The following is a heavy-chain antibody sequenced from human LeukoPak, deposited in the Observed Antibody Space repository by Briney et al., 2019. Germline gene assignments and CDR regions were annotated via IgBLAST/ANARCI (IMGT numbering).Heavy chain of an antibody. CDR3: ARVPESYGDYAAFDY. D-gene: IGHD4-17*01. V-gene: IGHV1-18*01. CDR1: GYTFTSYG. CDR2: ISAYNGNT. Sequence: ASVKVSCKASGYTFTSYGISWVRQAPGQGLERMGWISAYNGNTNYAQKLQGRVTMTTDTSTSTAYMELRSLRSDDTAVYYCARVPESYGDYAAFDYWGQGTLVTVSS. J-gene: IGHJ4*02.